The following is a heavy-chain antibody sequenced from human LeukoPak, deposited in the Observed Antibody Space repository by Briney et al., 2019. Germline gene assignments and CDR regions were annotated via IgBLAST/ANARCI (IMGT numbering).Heavy chain of an antibody. CDR3: ARGTPSGMDV. V-gene: IGHV4-31*03. Sequence: PSQTLSLTRTVSGGSIRSGGYYWGWIRQHPGKGLEWIGYIYYSGSTYYNPSLKSRVTISVDTSKNQFSLKLSSVTAADTAVYYCARGTPSGMDVWGQGTTVTVSS. J-gene: IGHJ6*02. CDR1: GGSIRSGGYY. CDR2: IYYSGST. D-gene: IGHD1-14*01.